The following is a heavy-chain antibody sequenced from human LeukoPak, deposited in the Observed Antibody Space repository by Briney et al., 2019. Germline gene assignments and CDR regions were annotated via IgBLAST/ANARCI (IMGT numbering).Heavy chain of an antibody. J-gene: IGHJ4*02. CDR3: ARGRGVNYFDY. V-gene: IGHV4-34*01. Sequence: SETLSLTCTVSGGSISSYYWSWIRQPPGKGLEWIGEINHSGSTNYNPSLKSRVTISVDTSKNQFSLKLSSVTAADTAVYYCARGRGVNYFDYWGQGTLVTVSS. CDR2: INHSGST. CDR1: GGSISSYY. D-gene: IGHD2-21*01.